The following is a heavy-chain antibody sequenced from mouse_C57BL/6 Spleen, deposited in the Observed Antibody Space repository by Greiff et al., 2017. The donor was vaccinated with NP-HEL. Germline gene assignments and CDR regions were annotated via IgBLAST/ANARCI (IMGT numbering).Heavy chain of an antibody. Sequence: EVKLQESGGGLVQPGGSLSLSCAASGFTFTDYYMSWVRQPPGKALEWLGFIRNKANGYTTEYSASVKGRFTISRDNSQSILYLQMNALRAEDSATYYCARSYYYGSSTWFAYWGQGTLVTVSA. CDR2: IRNKANGYTT. J-gene: IGHJ3*01. V-gene: IGHV7-3*01. D-gene: IGHD1-1*01. CDR3: ARSYYYGSSTWFAY. CDR1: GFTFTDYY.